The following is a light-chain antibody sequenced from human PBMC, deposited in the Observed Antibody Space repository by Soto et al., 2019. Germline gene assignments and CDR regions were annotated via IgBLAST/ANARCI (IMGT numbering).Light chain of an antibody. CDR3: QSYDSSLSDV. CDR2: GNS. J-gene: IGLJ1*01. Sequence: QSVLTQPPSVSGSPGQSVTISCTGISSNIGAVYDVHWYQQLPGTAPKLLIYGNSNRPSGVPDRFSGSKSGTSASLAITGLQAEDEADYYCQSYDSSLSDVFGTGTKVTVL. V-gene: IGLV1-40*01. CDR1: SSNIGAVYD.